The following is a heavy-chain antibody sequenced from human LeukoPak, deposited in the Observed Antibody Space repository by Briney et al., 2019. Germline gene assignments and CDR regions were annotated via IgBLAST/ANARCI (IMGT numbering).Heavy chain of an antibody. D-gene: IGHD6-19*01. J-gene: IGHJ4*02. CDR2: INHSGST. Sequence: SETLSLTCAVYGGSFSGYYWSWIRQPPGKGLEWIGEINHSGSTNYNPSLKSRVTISVDTSKNQFSLKLSSVTAADTAVYYRARGISAVAGNFDYWGQGTLVTVSS. CDR3: ARGISAVAGNFDY. CDR1: GGSFSGYY. V-gene: IGHV4-34*01.